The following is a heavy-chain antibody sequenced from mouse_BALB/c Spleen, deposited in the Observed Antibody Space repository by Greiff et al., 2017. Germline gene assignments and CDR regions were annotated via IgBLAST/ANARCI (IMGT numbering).Heavy chain of an antibody. D-gene: IGHD2-4*01. V-gene: IGHV2-6-7*01. Sequence: VQLQQSGPGLVAPSQSLSITCTVSGFSLTGYGVNWVRQPPGKGLEWLGMIWGDGSTDYNSALKSRLSISKDNSKSQVFLKMNSLQTDDTARYYCARDEGMITTGAWFAYWGQGTLVTVSA. J-gene: IGHJ3*01. CDR3: ARDEGMITTGAWFAY. CDR2: IWGDGST. CDR1: GFSLTGYG.